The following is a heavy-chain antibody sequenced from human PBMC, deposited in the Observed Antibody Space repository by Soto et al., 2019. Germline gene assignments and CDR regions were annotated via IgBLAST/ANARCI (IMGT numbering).Heavy chain of an antibody. CDR2: INHSGST. D-gene: IGHD3-22*01. J-gene: IGHJ3*02. CDR1: GGSFSGYY. CDR3: ARGRRDNYDSSGYFIDAFDI. Sequence: SETLSLTCAVYGGSFSGYYWSWIHQPPGKGLEWIGEINHSGSTNYNPSLKSRVTISVDTSKNQFSLKLSSVTAADTAVYYCARGRRDNYDSSGYFIDAFDIWGQGTMVTVSS. V-gene: IGHV4-34*01.